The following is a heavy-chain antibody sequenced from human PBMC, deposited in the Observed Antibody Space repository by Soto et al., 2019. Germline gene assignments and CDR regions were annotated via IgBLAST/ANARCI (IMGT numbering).Heavy chain of an antibody. CDR1: GASVSSTYW. D-gene: IGHD3-10*01. CDR2: INHRGSA. V-gene: IGHV4-4*02. CDR3: ATLRGLGEVSPYFDS. Sequence: PSETLSLTCAVSGASVSSTYWWSWVRQPPGKGPEWIGEINHRGSANYNPSLKSRVTISVDISKSQFSLKLSSVTAADTAVYYCATLRGLGEVSPYFDSWGQGLMVTVSS. J-gene: IGHJ4*02.